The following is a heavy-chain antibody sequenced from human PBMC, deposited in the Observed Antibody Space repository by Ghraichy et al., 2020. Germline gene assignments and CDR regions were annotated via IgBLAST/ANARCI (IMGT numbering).Heavy chain of an antibody. D-gene: IGHD2-15*01. V-gene: IGHV3-48*02. Sequence: GESLNISCAASGFTFSSYSMNWVRQAPGKGLEWISYISGSSGTIHYADSVKGRFTISRDNAKNSLYLQMNSLRDEDTAVYYCARVAYCSGGNCWLPCLEYWGQGALVTVSS. CDR2: ISGSSGTI. CDR1: GFTFSSYS. CDR3: ARVAYCSGGNCWLPCLEY. J-gene: IGHJ4*02.